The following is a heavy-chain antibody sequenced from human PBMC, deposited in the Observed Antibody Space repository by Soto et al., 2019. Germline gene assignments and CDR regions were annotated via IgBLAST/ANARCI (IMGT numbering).Heavy chain of an antibody. V-gene: IGHV3-30-3*01. CDR1: GFTFSSYA. D-gene: IGHD4-17*01. CDR3: ARAMVTTDPDY. Sequence: QVQLVESGGGVVQPGRSRRLSCAASGFTFSSYAMHWVRQAPGKGLEWVAGISFDGSNKYYVDSVKGRLTISRDNSKNPLYLPMTSLGAEDTAVYYCARAMVTTDPDYWGQGTLVTVSS. J-gene: IGHJ4*02. CDR2: ISFDGSNK.